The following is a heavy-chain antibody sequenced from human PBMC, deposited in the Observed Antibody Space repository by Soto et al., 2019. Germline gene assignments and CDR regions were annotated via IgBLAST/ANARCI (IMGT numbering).Heavy chain of an antibody. CDR2: MYHSGST. V-gene: IGHV4-4*02. D-gene: IGHD2-15*01. J-gene: IGHJ5*02. CDR1: GGSISSSNW. CDR3: ARAHCSGGSCYSVPHWFDP. Sequence: QVQLQESGPGLVKPSGTLSLTCAVSGGSISSSNWWSWVRQPPGKGLEWIGEMYHSGSTNHNPSLKMRVTRSVDKSENQFSLTLSSVPAADTAVYYCARAHCSGGSCYSVPHWFDPWGQGTLVTVSS.